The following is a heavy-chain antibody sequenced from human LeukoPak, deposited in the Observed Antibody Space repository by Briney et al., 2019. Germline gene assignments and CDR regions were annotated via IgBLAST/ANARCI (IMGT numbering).Heavy chain of an antibody. Sequence: SETLSLTCTVSGGSISSSVYYWGWIRQPPGKGLEWIGSILYNGGTFYNPSLKSRVTISVDTSKNQFSLKLSSVTAADTAVYYCARAVDSSGWYGYYYYYMDVWGKGTTVTVSS. CDR2: ILYNGGT. J-gene: IGHJ6*03. V-gene: IGHV4-39*07. CDR3: ARAVDSSGWYGYYYYYMDV. CDR1: GGSISSSVYY. D-gene: IGHD6-19*01.